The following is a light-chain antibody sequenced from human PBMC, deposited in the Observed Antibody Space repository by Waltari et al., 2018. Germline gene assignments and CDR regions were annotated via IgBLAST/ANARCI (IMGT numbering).Light chain of an antibody. CDR3: GSYAGSYSWV. V-gene: IGLV2-11*01. J-gene: IGLJ3*02. CDR1: SSDVGGYNF. CDR2: DVT. Sequence: QSALTQPRSVSGSPGQSVTIPCTGPSSDVGGYNFVPWYQHHPGKAPKCMIYDVTRRPSGVPDRFSGSKSGNTASLTISGLQAEDEADYYCGSYAGSYSWVFGGGTKVTVL.